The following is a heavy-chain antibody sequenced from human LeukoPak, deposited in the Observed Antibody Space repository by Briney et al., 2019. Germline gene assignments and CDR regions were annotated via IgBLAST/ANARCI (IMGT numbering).Heavy chain of an antibody. V-gene: IGHV3-30*02. D-gene: IGHD2-8*01. CDR1: GFTFNDYG. J-gene: IGHJ4*02. Sequence: GGSLRLSCAASGFTFNDYGMHWVRQAPGKGLECVAFIRYDGRNKFYADSVKGRFTISRDNSKNTLYLQMNNLRAEDTAVYYCAKVESLLMVDYWGQGTLVTVSS. CDR3: AKVESLLMVDY. CDR2: IRYDGRNK.